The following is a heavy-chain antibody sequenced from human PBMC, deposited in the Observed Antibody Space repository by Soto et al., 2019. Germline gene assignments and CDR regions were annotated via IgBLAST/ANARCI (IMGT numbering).Heavy chain of an antibody. CDR3: ARLSSSWSYYYYYGMDV. CDR2: IDPSDSYT. D-gene: IGHD6-13*01. Sequence: GESLKISCKGSGYSFTSYCISWVRQMPGKGLEWMGRIDPSDSYTNYSPSFQGHVIISADKPISTAYLQWSSLKASDTAMYYCARLSSSWSYYYYYGMDVWGQGTTVTVSS. CDR1: GYSFTSYC. V-gene: IGHV5-10-1*01. J-gene: IGHJ6*02.